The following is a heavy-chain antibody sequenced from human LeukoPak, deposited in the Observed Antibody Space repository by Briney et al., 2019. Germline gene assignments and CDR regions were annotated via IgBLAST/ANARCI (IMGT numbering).Heavy chain of an antibody. V-gene: IGHV1-2*02. CDR1: GYTFTAYY. CDR2: SDPKSGSP. J-gene: IGHJ4*02. Sequence: ASVRVSCKASGYTFTAYYIHWVRQAPGQGLEWMGWSDPKSGSPYYAQKFQGRVTMTRDTSISTAYMELSSLTSDDTAVYYCAREESPWEVLDYWGQGTLVTVST. D-gene: IGHD1-26*01. CDR3: AREESPWEVLDY.